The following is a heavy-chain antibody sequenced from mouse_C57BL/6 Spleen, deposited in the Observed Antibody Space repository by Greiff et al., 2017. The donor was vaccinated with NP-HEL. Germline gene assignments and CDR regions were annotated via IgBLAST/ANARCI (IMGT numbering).Heavy chain of an antibody. V-gene: IGHV1-15*01. CDR1: GYTFTDYE. D-gene: IGHD2-5*01. CDR3: TRYYSNYGAMDY. Sequence: QVHVKQSGAELVRPGASVTLSCKASGYTFTDYEMHWVKQTPVHGLEWIGAIDPETGGTAYNQKFKGKAILTADKSSSTAYMELRSLTSEDSAVYYCTRYYSNYGAMDYWGQGTSVTVSS. CDR2: IDPETGGT. J-gene: IGHJ4*01.